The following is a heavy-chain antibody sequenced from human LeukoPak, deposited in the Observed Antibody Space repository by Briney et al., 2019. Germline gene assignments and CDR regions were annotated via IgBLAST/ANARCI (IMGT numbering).Heavy chain of an antibody. CDR2: IYYSGST. CDR1: GGSISGFY. V-gene: IGHV4-59*12. Sequence: KPSETLSLTCTVSGGSISGFYRSWIRQPPGKGLEWIGYIYYSGSTNYSPSLKSRVTISVDTSKNQFSLKLTSVTAADTAVYYCAGDRDYYDSGGYTLEYWGQGTLVTVSS. J-gene: IGHJ4*02. D-gene: IGHD3-22*01. CDR3: AGDRDYYDSGGYTLEY.